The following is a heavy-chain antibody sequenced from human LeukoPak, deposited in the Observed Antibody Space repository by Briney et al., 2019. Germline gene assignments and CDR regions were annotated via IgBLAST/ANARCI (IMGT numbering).Heavy chain of an antibody. J-gene: IGHJ4*02. Sequence: GRSLILSCAASGFPFSSYWMSRVRQAPGKGLEWVANIKQDGSDKYYVDSVKGRFSISRDNAKNSLYLQLNSLRADDTAVYYCARLTGTTGFDYWGQGTLVTVTS. V-gene: IGHV3-7*01. CDR1: GFPFSSYW. CDR3: ARLTGTTGFDY. CDR2: IKQDGSDK. D-gene: IGHD1-1*01.